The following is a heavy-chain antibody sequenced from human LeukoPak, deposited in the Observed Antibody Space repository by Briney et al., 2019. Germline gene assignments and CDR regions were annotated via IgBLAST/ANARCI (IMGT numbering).Heavy chain of an antibody. J-gene: IGHJ3*02. CDR3: ARDALAFDI. Sequence: GGSLRLSCAASGFTFDDYVMHWVRQTPGKGLEWLSLISWDGISTYYADSVKSRFTISRDNSKNTLYLQMNSLRAEDTAVYYCARDALAFDIWGQGTMVTVSS. CDR1: GFTFDDYV. V-gene: IGHV3-43D*03. CDR2: ISWDGIST.